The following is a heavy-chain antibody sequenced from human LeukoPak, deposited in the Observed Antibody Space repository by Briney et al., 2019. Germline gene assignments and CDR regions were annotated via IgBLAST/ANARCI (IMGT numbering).Heavy chain of an antibody. CDR1: GGSISSYY. CDR3: ASGSIASLVY. CDR2: IYTSGST. D-gene: IGHD6-6*01. Sequence: SETLSLTCTVSGGSISSYYWSWIRQPAGKGLEWIGRIYTSGSTNYNPSLKSRVTMSVGTSKNQFSLKPSSVTAADTAVYYCASGSIASLVYWGQGTLVTVSS. V-gene: IGHV4-4*07. J-gene: IGHJ4*02.